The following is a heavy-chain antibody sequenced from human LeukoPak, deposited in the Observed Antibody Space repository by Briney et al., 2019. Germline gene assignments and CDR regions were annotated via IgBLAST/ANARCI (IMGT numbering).Heavy chain of an antibody. CDR1: EFSISHYA. Sequence: PGGSLRLSCKTSEFSISHYAMSWVRQAPGKGLEWVSADASSTTSTYYAKSVRGRFTIPRDNSMNTVYLQMNSLRVDDTAVYYCSKAPLETCTGAVCYYLDVWGKGTTVIVSS. V-gene: IGHV3-23*01. CDR3: SKAPLETCTGAVCYYLDV. J-gene: IGHJ6*03. D-gene: IGHD2-8*02. CDR2: DASSTTST.